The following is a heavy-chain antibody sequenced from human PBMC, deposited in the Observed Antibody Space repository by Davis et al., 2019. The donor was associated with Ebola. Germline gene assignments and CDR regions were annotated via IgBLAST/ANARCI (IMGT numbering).Heavy chain of an antibody. D-gene: IGHD3-3*02. CDR1: GFTFSSYS. Sequence: PGGSLRLSCAASGFTFSSYSMNWVRQAPGKGLEWVSYISSSSSTIYYADSVKGRFTISRDNAKNSLYLQMNGLRAEDTAVYYCARVIPSMGYYYYYYGMDVWGQGTTVTVSS. V-gene: IGHV3-48*01. CDR3: ARVIPSMGYYYYYYGMDV. CDR2: ISSSSSTI. J-gene: IGHJ6*02.